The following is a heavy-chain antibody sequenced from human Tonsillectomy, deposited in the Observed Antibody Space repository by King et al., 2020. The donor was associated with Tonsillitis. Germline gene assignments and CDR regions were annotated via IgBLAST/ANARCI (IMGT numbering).Heavy chain of an antibody. Sequence: VQLVESGGGLVQPGGSLRLSCSASGFTFSSYAMHWVRQAPGKGLEYVSAISSQGGSTYYADSVKGRFTISRDNSKNTLYLQMSSLRAEDTAVYYCVKEFVVVGGAAYFDYWGQGTLVTVSS. V-gene: IGHV3-64D*06. D-gene: IGHD2-15*01. J-gene: IGHJ4*02. CDR2: ISSQGGST. CDR1: GFTFSSYA. CDR3: VKEFVVVGGAAYFDY.